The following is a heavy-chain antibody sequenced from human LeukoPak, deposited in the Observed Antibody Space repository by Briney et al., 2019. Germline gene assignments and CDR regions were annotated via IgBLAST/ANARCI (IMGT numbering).Heavy chain of an antibody. CDR3: ARREGATMTDYFDY. D-gene: IGHD1-26*01. Sequence: SQTLSLTCTVSGGSISSGSYYWSWIRQPAGKGLEWIGRIYTSGSTNYNPSLKSRVTISVDTSKNQFSLKPSSVTAADTAVYYCARREGATMTDYFDYWGQGTLVTVSS. V-gene: IGHV4-61*02. CDR2: IYTSGST. CDR1: GGSISSGSYY. J-gene: IGHJ4*02.